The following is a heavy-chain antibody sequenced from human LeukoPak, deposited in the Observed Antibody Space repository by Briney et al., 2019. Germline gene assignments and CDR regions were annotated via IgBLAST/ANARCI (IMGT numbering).Heavy chain of an antibody. CDR2: IHYSGST. D-gene: IGHD1-14*01. V-gene: IGHV4-59*11. Sequence: SETLSLTCSVSGASISSHYWSWIRQPPGKGLEWIGYIHYSGSTNCNPSLKSRVTISLDTSKNQFSLKLTSVTAADTAVYYCSRAGTGFNIPGVYWGQGTLVTVSS. CDR3: SRAGTGFNIPGVY. CDR1: GASISSHY. J-gene: IGHJ4*02.